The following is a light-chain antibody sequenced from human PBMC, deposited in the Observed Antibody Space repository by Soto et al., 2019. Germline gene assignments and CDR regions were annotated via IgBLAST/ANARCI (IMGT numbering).Light chain of an antibody. CDR1: QSVGSY. J-gene: IGKJ2*01. Sequence: EIVLTQSPATLSLSPGERANLSCRASQSVGSYLAWYQQKPGQAPRLLIYDTSNRATGIPARFSGSGSGTDFTLTIRSLEPEDFVVYYCQQRSNWPRTFGQGTRLEI. CDR3: QQRSNWPRT. CDR2: DTS. V-gene: IGKV3-11*01.